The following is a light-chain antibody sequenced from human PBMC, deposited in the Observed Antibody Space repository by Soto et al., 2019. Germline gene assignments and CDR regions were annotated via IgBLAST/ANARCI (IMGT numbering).Light chain of an antibody. V-gene: IGLV2-14*01. CDR2: EVR. J-gene: IGLJ2*01. Sequence: QSALTQPASVSGSPGQSITISCTGTSSDVGGYNYVSWYQQHPGKAPKLMIYEVRNRPSGVSNRFSGSKSGNTASLTISGLQAEDEADYYCTSYTSSSTLVFGGGTQLTV. CDR3: TSYTSSSTLV. CDR1: SSDVGGYNY.